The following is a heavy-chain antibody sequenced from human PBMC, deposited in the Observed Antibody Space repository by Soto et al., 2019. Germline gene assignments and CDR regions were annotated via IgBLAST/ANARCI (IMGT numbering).Heavy chain of an antibody. CDR2: INAGNGNT. Sequence: ASVKVSCKASGYTFTSYAMHWVRQAPGQRLEWMGWINAGNGNTKYSQKFQGRVTITRDTSASTAYMELSSLRSEDTAVYYCARVPGYCSGGSCYLPWAAFDYWGQGTLVTVSS. V-gene: IGHV1-3*01. J-gene: IGHJ4*02. CDR1: GYTFTSYA. CDR3: ARVPGYCSGGSCYLPWAAFDY. D-gene: IGHD2-15*01.